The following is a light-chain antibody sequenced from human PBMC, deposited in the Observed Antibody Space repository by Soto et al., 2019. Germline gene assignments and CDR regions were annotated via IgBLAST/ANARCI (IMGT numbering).Light chain of an antibody. CDR2: LGS. CDR1: QSLLYSNGNNY. CDR3: MQALQTPPT. J-gene: IGKJ1*01. V-gene: IGKV2-28*01. Sequence: DIVMTQSPLSLPVTPGEPASISCRSSQSLLYSNGNNYLDWYLQKPGQSPQLLIYLGSNLTSGVPDRFSGSGSGTDFTLKISRVEAEDVGVYYCMQALQTPPTFGQGTKVEIK.